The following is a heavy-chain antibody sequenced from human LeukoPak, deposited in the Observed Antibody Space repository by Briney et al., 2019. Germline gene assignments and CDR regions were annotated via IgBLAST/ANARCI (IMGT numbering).Heavy chain of an antibody. Sequence: SETLSLTCTVSGGSISDSSYYWGWIRQPQGKGLEWIGSMYYSGSGSTYYNSSLKSRVTISVDTSKNQFSLKLSSVTAADTAVYYCARDRRTFDYWDQGTLVTVSS. V-gene: IGHV4-39*07. CDR1: GGSISDSSYY. CDR2: MYYSGSGST. J-gene: IGHJ4*02. CDR3: ARDRRTFDY.